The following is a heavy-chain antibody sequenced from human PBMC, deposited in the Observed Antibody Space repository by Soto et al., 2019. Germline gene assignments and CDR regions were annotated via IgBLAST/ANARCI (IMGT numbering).Heavy chain of an antibody. D-gene: IGHD2-21*02. CDR1: GGSISSSSYY. V-gene: IGHV4-39*01. CDR3: ARRGAYCGGDCYHIFDY. CDR2: IYYSGST. J-gene: IGHJ4*02. Sequence: QLQLQESGPGLVKPSETLSLTCTVSGGSISSSSYYWGWIRQPPGKGLEWIGSIYYSGSTYYNPSLKSRVTISVDTSKNQFSLKLSSVTAADTAVYYCARRGAYCGGDCYHIFDYWGQGTLVTVSS.